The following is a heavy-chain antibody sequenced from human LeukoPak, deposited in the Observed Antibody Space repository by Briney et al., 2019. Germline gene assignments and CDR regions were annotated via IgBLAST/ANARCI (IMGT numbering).Heavy chain of an antibody. V-gene: IGHV4-4*07. J-gene: IGHJ4*02. D-gene: IGHD7-27*01. Sequence: SETLSLTCSVSGASLAIYYWNWIRQPAGKGLEWIGRYASGTTTHNPSLKSQFTMSVDTSKKQVSLKLTSVTAADTAVYYCATGDHSFDNWGQGTLVTVTP. CDR2: YASGTT. CDR1: GASLAIYY. CDR3: ATGDHSFDN.